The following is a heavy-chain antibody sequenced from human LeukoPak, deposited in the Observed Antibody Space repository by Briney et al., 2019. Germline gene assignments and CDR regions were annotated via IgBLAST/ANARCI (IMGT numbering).Heavy chain of an antibody. CDR1: GFTFSSYS. D-gene: IGHD5-24*01. J-gene: IGHJ4*02. Sequence: PGGSLRLSCAASGFTFSSYSMNWVRQAPGKGLEWVSYISSSSSTIYYADSVKGRFTISRDNAKNSLYLQMNSLRAEDTAVYYCARAQMATISYYFGYWGQGTLVTVSS. CDR3: ARAQMATISYYFGY. V-gene: IGHV3-48*01. CDR2: ISSSSSTI.